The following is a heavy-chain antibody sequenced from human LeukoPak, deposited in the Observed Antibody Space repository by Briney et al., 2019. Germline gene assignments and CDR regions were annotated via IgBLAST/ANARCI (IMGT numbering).Heavy chain of an antibody. Sequence: ASVKVSCKAFGYTFTRYGISWVRQAPGQGLEWMGWISADSGDTNYAQQPQDRVTMTTDTSTRTAYMELRTLRSDDTALYYCASNTGSDGSGYAYWGQGTLVTVSS. CDR1: GYTFTRYG. V-gene: IGHV1-18*01. J-gene: IGHJ4*02. CDR2: ISADSGDT. CDR3: ASNTGSDGSGYAY. D-gene: IGHD3-22*01.